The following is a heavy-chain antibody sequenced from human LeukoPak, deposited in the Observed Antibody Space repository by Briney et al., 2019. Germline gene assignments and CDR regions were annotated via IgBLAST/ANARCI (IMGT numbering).Heavy chain of an antibody. D-gene: IGHD2-21*02. J-gene: IGHJ6*03. Sequence: SETLSLTCAVYGGSFSGYYWSWIRQPPGKGLEWIGEINHSGSTNYNPSLKSRVTISVDTSKNQFSPKLSSVTAADTAVYYCARGPVVTITYYYYYYMDVWGKGTTVTVSS. CDR1: GGSFSGYY. V-gene: IGHV4-34*01. CDR3: ARGPVVTITYYYYYYMDV. CDR2: INHSGST.